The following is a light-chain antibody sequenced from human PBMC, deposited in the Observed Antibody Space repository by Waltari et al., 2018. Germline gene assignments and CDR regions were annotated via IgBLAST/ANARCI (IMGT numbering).Light chain of an antibody. CDR1: QGISRS. Sequence: IHLTKSPSSLSESVGDRVNITCRASQGISRSLAWYQQKPGKAPKLLIYAASTLQSGVPSRFSGSGSGTDFTLTISSLQPEDFATFYCQQLNSFPHTFGQGTKLEI. J-gene: IGKJ2*01. V-gene: IGKV1-9*01. CDR3: QQLNSFPHT. CDR2: AAS.